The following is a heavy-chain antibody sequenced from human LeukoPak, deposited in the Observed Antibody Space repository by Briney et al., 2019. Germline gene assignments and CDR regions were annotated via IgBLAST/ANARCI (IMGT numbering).Heavy chain of an antibody. CDR2: MNPNSGNT. Sequence: SVKVSCKASGYTFTSYEINWMRQATGQGLEWMGWMNPNSGNTGYAQKFQGRVTMTSNTSISTAYLELSSLRSEDTAAYYCARGSSGWYWGPDYWGQGTLVTVSS. J-gene: IGHJ4*02. CDR1: GYTFTSYE. V-gene: IGHV1-8*01. CDR3: ARGSSGWYWGPDY. D-gene: IGHD6-19*01.